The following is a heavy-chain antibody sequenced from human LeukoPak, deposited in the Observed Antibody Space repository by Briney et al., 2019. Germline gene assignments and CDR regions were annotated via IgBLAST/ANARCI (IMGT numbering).Heavy chain of an antibody. J-gene: IGHJ4*02. Sequence: PGGSPRLSCVASGFSFSVYTMSWVRQAPGKGLEWISAVSASGDKTYYADSVKGRFTVSRDNSKDTLYLHMNSLRAEDTALYYCARDIHDSSGYYYDYWGQGTLVTVSS. D-gene: IGHD3-22*01. V-gene: IGHV3-23*01. CDR3: ARDIHDSSGYYYDY. CDR1: GFSFSVYT. CDR2: VSASGDKT.